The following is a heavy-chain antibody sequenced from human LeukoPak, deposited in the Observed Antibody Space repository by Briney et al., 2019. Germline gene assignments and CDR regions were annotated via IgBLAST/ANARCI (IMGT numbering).Heavy chain of an antibody. Sequence: PGGSLRLSCAASGFTFSSYVMSWVRQAPGKGLEWVSAISGSGGSTYYADSVKGRFTISRDNSKNTLYLQMNSLRAEDTAVYYCAKTYLVVPAAIHFDYWGQGTLVTVSS. V-gene: IGHV3-23*01. CDR3: AKTYLVVPAAIHFDY. D-gene: IGHD2-2*02. J-gene: IGHJ4*02. CDR2: ISGSGGST. CDR1: GFTFSSYV.